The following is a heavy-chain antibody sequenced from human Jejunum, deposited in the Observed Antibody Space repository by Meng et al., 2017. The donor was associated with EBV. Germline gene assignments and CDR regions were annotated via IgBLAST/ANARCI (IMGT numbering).Heavy chain of an antibody. CDR3: ARVRPGGGWFDP. CDR1: VYTSTSSG. J-gene: IGHJ5*02. V-gene: IGHV7-4-1*02. CDR2: INTNSGYP. D-gene: IGHD2-8*02. Sequence: QVQLVQAGSELKKPGASGKVSCKASVYTSTSSGINWVRQAPGQGLEWMGWINTNSGYPTYAQDFTGRFVFSLDTSVSTAYLQITSLSTEDNAVYYCARVRPGGGWFDPWGQGTLVTVSS.